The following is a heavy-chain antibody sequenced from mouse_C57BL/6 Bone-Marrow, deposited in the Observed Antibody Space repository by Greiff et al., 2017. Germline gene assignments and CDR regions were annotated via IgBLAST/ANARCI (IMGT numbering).Heavy chain of an antibody. CDR1: GFTFSSYA. V-gene: IGHV5-9-1*02. J-gene: IGHJ3*01. D-gene: IGHD2-4*01. CDR2: ISSGGDYI. Sequence: EVQLQESGAGLVKPGGSLKLSCAASGFTFSSYAMSWVRQTPEKRLEWVAYISSGGDYIYYADTVKGRFTISRDNARNTLYLQMSSLKSEDTAMYYCTIYYDYDGFAYWGQGTLVTVSA. CDR3: TIYYDYDGFAY.